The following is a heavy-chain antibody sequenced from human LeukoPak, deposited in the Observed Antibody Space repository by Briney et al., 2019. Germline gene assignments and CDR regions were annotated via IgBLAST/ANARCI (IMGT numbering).Heavy chain of an antibody. J-gene: IGHJ4*02. Sequence: ASVKVSCKASGGTFSSYAISWVRQAPGQGLEWMGGIIPIFGTANYAQKFQGRVTITADESTSIAYMELSSLRSEDTAVYYCARVEERYYGSGSPTDYWGQGTLVTVSS. V-gene: IGHV1-69*13. D-gene: IGHD3-10*01. CDR1: GGTFSSYA. CDR3: ARVEERYYGSGSPTDY. CDR2: IIPIFGTA.